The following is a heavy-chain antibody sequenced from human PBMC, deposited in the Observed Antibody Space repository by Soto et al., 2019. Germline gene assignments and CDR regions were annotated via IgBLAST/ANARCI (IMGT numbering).Heavy chain of an antibody. Sequence: ASVKVSCKASGYTFTRHGISWVRQAPGQGLEWMGWISGYNGDTKYAQKFQGRVTMTVDTSTTTAYMELRSLTSDDRAVYYCAKNGQPPYYYYGMDVWGQGTTVTVSS. D-gene: IGHD2-8*01. CDR2: ISGYNGDT. CDR1: GYTFTRHG. V-gene: IGHV1-18*01. CDR3: AKNGQPPYYYYGMDV. J-gene: IGHJ6*02.